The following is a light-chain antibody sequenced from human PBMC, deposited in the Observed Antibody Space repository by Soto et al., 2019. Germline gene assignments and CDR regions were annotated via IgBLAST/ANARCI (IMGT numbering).Light chain of an antibody. J-gene: IGKJ4*01. CDR3: QQLNSYPLT. CDR1: QGISSY. V-gene: IGKV1-9*01. Sequence: DIQMTQSPSTLSASVGYGFTITCRASQGISSYLAWYQQKPGKAPKLLIYAASTLQSGVPSRFSGSGSGTDFTLTISSLQPEDFATYYCQQLNSYPLTFGGGTTVDIK. CDR2: AAS.